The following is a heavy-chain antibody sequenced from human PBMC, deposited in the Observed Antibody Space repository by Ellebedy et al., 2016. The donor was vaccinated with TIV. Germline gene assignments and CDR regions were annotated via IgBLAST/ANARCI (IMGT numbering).Heavy chain of an antibody. J-gene: IGHJ3*02. CDR2: INWNGGST. CDR1: GFTFDDYG. D-gene: IGHD1-7*01. CDR3: ARGVNWNYGVEAFDI. V-gene: IGHV3-20*04. Sequence: GESLKISXAASGFTFDDYGMSWVRQAPGKGLEWVSGINWNGGSTGYADSVKGRFTISRENAKNSLYLQMNSLRAGDTAVYYCARGVNWNYGVEAFDIWGQGTMVTVSS.